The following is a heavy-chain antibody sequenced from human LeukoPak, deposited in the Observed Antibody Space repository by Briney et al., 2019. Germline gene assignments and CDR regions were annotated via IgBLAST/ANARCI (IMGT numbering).Heavy chain of an antibody. CDR3: ARDNGNKYYFDY. CDR1: GGSISSYY. Sequence: SETLSLTCTVSGGSISSYYWSWIRQPPGKGLEWIGYIYYSGSTNYNPSLKSRVTISVDTSKNQFSLKLSSVTAADTAVYYCARDNGNKYYFDYWGQGTLVTVSS. CDR2: IYYSGST. V-gene: IGHV4-59*12. D-gene: IGHD2-8*01. J-gene: IGHJ4*02.